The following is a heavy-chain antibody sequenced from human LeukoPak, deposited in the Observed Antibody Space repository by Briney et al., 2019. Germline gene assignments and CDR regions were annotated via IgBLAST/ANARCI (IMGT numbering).Heavy chain of an antibody. V-gene: IGHV1-2*02. CDR3: ARDVGYCSSTSCRDY. D-gene: IGHD2-2*01. J-gene: IGHJ4*02. CDR1: GYTFTGYY. Sequence: ASVKVSCKASGYTFTGYYMHWVRQAPGQGLEWMGCINPNSGGTNYAQKFQGRVTMTRDTSISTAYMELSRLRSDDTAVYYCARDVGYCSSTSCRDYWGQGTLVTVSS. CDR2: INPNSGGT.